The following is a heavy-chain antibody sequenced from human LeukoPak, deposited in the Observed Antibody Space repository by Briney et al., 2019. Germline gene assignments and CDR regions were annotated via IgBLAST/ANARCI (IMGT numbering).Heavy chain of an antibody. Sequence: ASVKVSCKASGGTFSSYAISWVRQAPGQGLEWMGRIIPILGIANYAQNFQGRVTITADKSTSTAYMELSSLRSEDTAVYYCASRYDYGNWYFDLWGRGTLVTVSS. CDR1: GGTFSSYA. V-gene: IGHV1-69*04. D-gene: IGHD4-17*01. CDR3: ASRYDYGNWYFDL. J-gene: IGHJ2*01. CDR2: IIPILGIA.